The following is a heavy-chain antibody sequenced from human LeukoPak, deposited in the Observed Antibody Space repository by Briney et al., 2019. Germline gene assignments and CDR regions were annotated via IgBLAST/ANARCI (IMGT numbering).Heavy chain of an antibody. CDR1: GGSFSGYY. CDR3: ARGRPYANVVPAAYIDY. CDR2: INHSGST. Sequence: SETLSLTCAVYGGSFSGYYWSWIRQPPGKGLEWNGEINHSGSTNYNPSLKSRDTISVDTSKNQFSLKLSSVTAADTAVYYCARGRPYANVVPAAYIDYWGQGTLVTVSS. D-gene: IGHD2-2*01. V-gene: IGHV4-34*01. J-gene: IGHJ4*02.